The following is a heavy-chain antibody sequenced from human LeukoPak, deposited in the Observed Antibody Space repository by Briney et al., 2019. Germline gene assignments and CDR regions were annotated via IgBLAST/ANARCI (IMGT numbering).Heavy chain of an antibody. CDR3: ARGPPPFPLDTAMSDY. CDR1: GYTFTGYY. Sequence: ASVKVSCKASGYTFTGYYMHWVRQAPGQGLEWMGWINPNSGGTSYAQKFQGRVTMTRDTSISTAYMELSRLRSDDTAVYYCARGPPPFPLDTAMSDYWGQGTLVTVSS. CDR2: INPNSGGT. J-gene: IGHJ4*02. D-gene: IGHD5-18*01. V-gene: IGHV1-2*02.